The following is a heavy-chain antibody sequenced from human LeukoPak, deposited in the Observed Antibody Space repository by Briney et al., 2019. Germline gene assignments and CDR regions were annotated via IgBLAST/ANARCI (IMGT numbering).Heavy chain of an antibody. J-gene: IGHJ4*02. CDR1: SGSISSGGYY. Sequence: SETLSLTCTVSSGSISSGGYYRSWIRQHPGKGLEWIGYIYYSGSTYYNPSLKSRVAISVDTSKNQFSLKLTSVTAADTAVYYCARRPYSYGFLDYWGQGTLVTVSS. CDR3: ARRPYSYGFLDY. D-gene: IGHD5-18*01. CDR2: IYYSGST. V-gene: IGHV4-31*03.